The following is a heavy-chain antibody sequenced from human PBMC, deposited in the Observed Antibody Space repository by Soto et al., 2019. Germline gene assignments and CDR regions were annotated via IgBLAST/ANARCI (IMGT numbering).Heavy chain of an antibody. CDR1: GYIFTTFG. D-gene: IGHD2-8*01. J-gene: IGHJ5*02. CDR2: IDPRDSHT. CDR3: ARLYCTTDTCYSCFDP. Sequence: GESLKICCTGFGYIFTTFGISWVRQMPGKGLEWMGRIDPRDSHTNYSPSFQGHVTLSVDKSISTAYLQWGSLKASDTAMYYCARLYCTTDTCYSCFDPWGQGTLVTVSS. V-gene: IGHV5-10-1*01.